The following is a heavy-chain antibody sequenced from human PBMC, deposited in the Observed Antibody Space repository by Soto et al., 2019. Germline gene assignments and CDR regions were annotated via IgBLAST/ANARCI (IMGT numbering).Heavy chain of an antibody. V-gene: IGHV3-53*01. D-gene: IGHD3-10*01. J-gene: IGHJ4*02. CDR2: IFAGGTT. CDR1: GFTVSSNY. Sequence: GGSLRLSCAASGFTVSSNYMTWVRQAPGKGLEWVSTIFAGGTTLYADSVKGRFTISRDNSQNTLYLQMTRLKVDDTAVYYCAKDASYYDFDYWGQGTQVTVSS. CDR3: AKDASYYDFDY.